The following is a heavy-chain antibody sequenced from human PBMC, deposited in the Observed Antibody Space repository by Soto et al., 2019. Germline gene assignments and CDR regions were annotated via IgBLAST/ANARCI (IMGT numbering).Heavy chain of an antibody. J-gene: IGHJ5*02. CDR2: ISGSGGST. D-gene: IGHD3-3*01. CDR1: GFTFSSYA. Sequence: PGGSQRLSCAASGFTFSSYAMSWVRQAPGKGLEWVSAISGSGGSTYYADSVKGRFTISRDNSKNTLYLQMNSLRAEDTAVYCCAKARNYDFWSAPPSWGQGTLVTVSS. CDR3: AKARNYDFWSAPPS. V-gene: IGHV3-23*01.